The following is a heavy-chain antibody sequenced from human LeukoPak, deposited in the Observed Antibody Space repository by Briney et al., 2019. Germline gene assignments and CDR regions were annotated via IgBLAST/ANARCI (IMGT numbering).Heavy chain of an antibody. CDR1: GGSISSGGYS. J-gene: IGHJ6*02. Sequence: PSETLSLTCAVSGGSISSGGYSWSWIRQPPGKGLEWIGYIYHSGSTYYNPSLKSRVTISVDRPKNQFSLKLSSVTAADTAVYYCARGSGYDRVYYYGMDVWGQGTTVTVSS. CDR2: IYHSGST. V-gene: IGHV4-30-2*01. D-gene: IGHD5-12*01. CDR3: ARGSGYDRVYYYGMDV.